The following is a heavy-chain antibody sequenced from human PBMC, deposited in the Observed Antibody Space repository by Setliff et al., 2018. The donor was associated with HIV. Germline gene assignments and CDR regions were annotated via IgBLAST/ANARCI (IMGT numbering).Heavy chain of an antibody. Sequence: PSETLSLTCAVYGGSFNSRNYFWGWIRQPPGKGLEWIGTLYYSGEIRYNPSLKSRVTISVDTSKNQFSLNLNSVTAADTAVYYCVRHVDSDTSGHPDWFDPWGQGTLVTVSS. CDR3: VRHVDSDTSGHPDWFDP. CDR1: GGSFNSRNYF. D-gene: IGHD3-22*01. V-gene: IGHV4-39*01. CDR2: LYYSGEI. J-gene: IGHJ5*02.